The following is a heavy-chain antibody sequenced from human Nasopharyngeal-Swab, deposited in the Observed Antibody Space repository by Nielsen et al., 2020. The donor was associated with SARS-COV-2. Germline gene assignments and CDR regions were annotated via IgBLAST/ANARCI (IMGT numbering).Heavy chain of an antibody. CDR2: IIPMLGKA. V-gene: IGHV1-69*04. D-gene: IGHD3-16*01. CDR1: GGTFRSYA. CDR3: ARYIIYAGGGWFDP. J-gene: IGHJ5*02. Sequence: SVKVSCKASGGTFRSYAITWVRQAPEEGLEWMGRIIPMLGKANYAQKFQGRVTITADKSTNTAYMALSSLRSEDTAVYYCARYIIYAGGGWFDPWGQGTLVTVSS.